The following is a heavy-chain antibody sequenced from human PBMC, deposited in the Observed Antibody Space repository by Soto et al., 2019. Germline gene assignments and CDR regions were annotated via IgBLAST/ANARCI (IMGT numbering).Heavy chain of an antibody. J-gene: IGHJ4*02. CDR3: ATSHLGDYGYDY. CDR2: FDPVVGVT. CDR1: GGTFSSYT. D-gene: IGHD4-17*01. Sequence: GASVKVSCKASGGTFSSYTISWVRQAPGQGLEWMGGFDPVVGVTIYAQKFQGRVTMTEDTSTDTAYLELSSLRSEDTAVYYCATSHLGDYGYDYWGQGTLVTVSS. V-gene: IGHV1-24*01.